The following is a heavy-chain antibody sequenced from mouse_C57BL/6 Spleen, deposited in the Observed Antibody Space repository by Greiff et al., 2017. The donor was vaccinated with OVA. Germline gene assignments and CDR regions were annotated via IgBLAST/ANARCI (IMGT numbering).Heavy chain of an antibody. CDR1: GYTFTSYW. D-gene: IGHD1-1*01. CDR2: IYPGSGST. J-gene: IGHJ4*01. V-gene: IGHV1-55*01. Sequence: VQLQQSGAELVKPGASVKMSCKASGYTFTSYWITWVKQRPGQGLEWIGDIYPGSGSTNYNEKFKSKATLTVDTSSSTAYMQLSSLTSEDSAVYYCAIYYGSSFYAMDYWGQGTSVTVSS. CDR3: AIYYGSSFYAMDY.